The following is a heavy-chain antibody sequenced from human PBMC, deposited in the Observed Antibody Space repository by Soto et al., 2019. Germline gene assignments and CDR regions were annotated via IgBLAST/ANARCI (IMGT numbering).Heavy chain of an antibody. CDR2: IYRTGST. CDR3: ASRDPGTSVDY. Sequence: QVQLQESGPGLVKPSGTLSLTCAVSGGSFTSNNWWTWVRQPPGQGLEWIGEIYRTGSTNYNPSLKILITISLDKSENQSSLKVTSLPAAATAVYYCASRDPGTSVDYWGQGTLVTVSS. D-gene: IGHD1-7*01. J-gene: IGHJ4*02. V-gene: IGHV4-4*02. CDR1: GGSFTSNNW.